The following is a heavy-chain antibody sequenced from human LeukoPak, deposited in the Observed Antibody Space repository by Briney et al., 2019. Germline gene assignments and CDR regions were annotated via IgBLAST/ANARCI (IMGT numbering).Heavy chain of an antibody. V-gene: IGHV4-38-2*02. D-gene: IGHD6-13*01. CDR3: ASVAAPDLFDY. Sequence: PSETLSLTCTVSGYSISSGYYWGWIRQPPGKGLEWIGSIYHSGSIYYNPSLKSRVTISVDTSKNQFSLKLSSVTAADTAVYYCASVAAPDLFDYWGQGTLVTVSS. CDR2: IYHSGSI. CDR1: GYSISSGYY. J-gene: IGHJ4*02.